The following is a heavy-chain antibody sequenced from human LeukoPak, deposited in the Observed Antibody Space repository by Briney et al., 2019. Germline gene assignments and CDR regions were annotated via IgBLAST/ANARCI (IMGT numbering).Heavy chain of an antibody. CDR1: GFTYSNVW. D-gene: IGHD5-12*01. Sequence: TGGSLRLSCAASGFTYSNVWMSWVRLAPGKGLEWVGRIKSKTDGGTTDYAAPVKGKFTISRDDSKYTLYLQMNSLKTENTAVYYCTTEIVAGDYWGQGTLVTVSS. V-gene: IGHV3-15*01. CDR3: TTEIVAGDY. J-gene: IGHJ4*02. CDR2: IKSKTDGGTT.